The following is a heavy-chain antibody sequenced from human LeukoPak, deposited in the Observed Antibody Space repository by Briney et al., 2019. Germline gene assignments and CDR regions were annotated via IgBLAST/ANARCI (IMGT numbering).Heavy chain of an antibody. V-gene: IGHV3-66*01. CDR2: IYSGGGT. D-gene: IGHD6-19*01. J-gene: IGHJ5*02. Sequence: GGSLRLSCAASGFIVSSRHMSWVRQAPGKGLEWVSVIYSGGGTNYADSVKGRFTISRDNSKNTLYLQLNSLRAEDTAVYYCARDLYRSGPWGQGTLVTVSS. CDR1: GFIVSSRH. CDR3: ARDLYRSGP.